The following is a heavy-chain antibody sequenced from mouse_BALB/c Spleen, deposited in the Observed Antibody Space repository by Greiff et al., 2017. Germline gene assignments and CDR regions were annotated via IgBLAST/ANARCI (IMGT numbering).Heavy chain of an antibody. Sequence: VQLKESGPGLVKPSQSLSLTCTVTGYSITSDYAWNWIRQFPGNKLEWMGYISYSGSTSYNPSLKSRISITRDTSKNQFFLQLNSVTTEDTATYYCARALHGAMDYWGQGTSVTVSS. V-gene: IGHV3-2*02. J-gene: IGHJ4*01. CDR3: ARALHGAMDY. CDR2: ISYSGST. CDR1: GYSITSDYA.